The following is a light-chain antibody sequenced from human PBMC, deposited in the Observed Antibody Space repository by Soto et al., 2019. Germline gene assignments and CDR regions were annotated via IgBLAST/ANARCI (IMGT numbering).Light chain of an antibody. CDR3: QQYYSNLLT. V-gene: IGKV3-11*01. Sequence: EIVLTQSPATLSLSPGERATLSCRASQSVSSYLAWYQQKPGQAPRLLIYDASNRATGIPARFSGSGSGTDFTLTISSLEPEDFAVYYCQQYYSNLLTFGGGTKVEIK. J-gene: IGKJ4*01. CDR1: QSVSSY. CDR2: DAS.